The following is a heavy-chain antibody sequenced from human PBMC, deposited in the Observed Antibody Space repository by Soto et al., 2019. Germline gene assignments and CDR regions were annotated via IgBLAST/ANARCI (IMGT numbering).Heavy chain of an antibody. D-gene: IGHD1-1*01. Sequence: QLQLQESGPGLVKPSETLSLTCTVSGGSISSSSYYWGWIRQPPGKGLEWIGSIYYSGSTYYNPSPKSRGTKSLDTSKNQVSLKLSSVTAADPAVYYCARRLEPVGFWFDPWGQGTLVTVSS. CDR3: ARRLEPVGFWFDP. J-gene: IGHJ5*02. CDR1: GGSISSSSYY. CDR2: IYYSGST. V-gene: IGHV4-39*01.